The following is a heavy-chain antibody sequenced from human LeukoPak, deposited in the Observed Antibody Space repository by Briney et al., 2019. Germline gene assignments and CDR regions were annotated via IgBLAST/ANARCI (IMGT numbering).Heavy chain of an antibody. J-gene: IGHJ4*02. CDR3: AKGARYYYESSGPPRDY. CDR1: GFTFSSYA. V-gene: IGHV3-23*01. Sequence: GGSLRLSCAASGFTFSSYAMSWVRQAPGKGLEWVSGISGSGGSTYYADSVKGRFTISRDNSKNRLFLQMNSLRAEDTAVYYCAKGARYYYESSGPPRDYWGQGTLVTVSS. CDR2: ISGSGGST. D-gene: IGHD3-22*01.